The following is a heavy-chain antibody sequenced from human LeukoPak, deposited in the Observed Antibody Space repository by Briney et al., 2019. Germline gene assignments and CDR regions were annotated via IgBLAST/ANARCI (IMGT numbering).Heavy chain of an antibody. CDR2: IYYSGST. Sequence: SETLSLTCTVSGGSISSGGYYWSWIRQHPGKGLEWIGYIYYSGSTYYNPSLKSRVTISVDTSKNQFSLKLSSVTAADTAVYYCARVPGYCSSTSCYIPSGWFDPWGQGTLVTVSS. CDR3: ARVPGYCSSTSCYIPSGWFDP. V-gene: IGHV4-31*03. J-gene: IGHJ5*02. D-gene: IGHD2-2*02. CDR1: GGSISSGGYY.